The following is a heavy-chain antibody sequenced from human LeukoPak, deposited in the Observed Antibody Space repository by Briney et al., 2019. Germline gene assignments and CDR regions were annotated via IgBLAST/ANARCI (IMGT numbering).Heavy chain of an antibody. V-gene: IGHV3-74*01. J-gene: IGHJ4*02. CDR3: VRSAFHAGSGNYYDY. Sequence: GGSLRLSCAASGLTFSSHWMHWVRQAPGKGLVWVSRITNDGSSTTYADSVKGRFTISRDNAENTLYLQMNSLRVEDTAVYYCVRSAFHAGSGNYYDYWGQGTLVTVSS. D-gene: IGHD3-22*01. CDR2: ITNDGSST. CDR1: GLTFSSHW.